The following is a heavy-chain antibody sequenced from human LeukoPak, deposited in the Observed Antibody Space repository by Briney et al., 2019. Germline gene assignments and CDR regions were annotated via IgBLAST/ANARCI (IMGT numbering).Heavy chain of an antibody. CDR1: GYTFTGYI. D-gene: IGHD5-18*01. V-gene: IGHV1-2*02. CDR2: INPNSGDT. CDR3: ARDLVDTAMWEFDY. J-gene: IGHJ4*02. Sequence: ASVKVSCKASGYTFTGYIMHWVRQAPGQGLEWMGWINPNSGDTKYTQKFQGRVTLTRDTPISTAYMELNRLRSDDTAVYYCARDLVDTAMWEFDYWGQGTLVTVSS.